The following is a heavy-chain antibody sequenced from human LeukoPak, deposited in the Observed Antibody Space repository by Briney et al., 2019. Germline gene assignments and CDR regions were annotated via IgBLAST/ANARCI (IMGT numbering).Heavy chain of an antibody. V-gene: IGHV4-38-2*02. CDR3: ARPPAVVRGVNIP. CDR1: GYSISSGYY. CDR2: IYHSGST. Sequence: SETLSLTCTVSGYSISSGYYWGWIRQPPGKGLEWIGSIYHSGSTYYNPSLKSRVTISVDTSKNQFSLKLSSVTAADTAVYYLARPPAVVRGVNIPRGQGTLVTVSS. D-gene: IGHD3-10*01. J-gene: IGHJ5*02.